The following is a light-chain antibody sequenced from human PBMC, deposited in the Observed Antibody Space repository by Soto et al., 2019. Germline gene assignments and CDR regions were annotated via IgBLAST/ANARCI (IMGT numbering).Light chain of an antibody. V-gene: IGKV3-20*01. CDR3: QQYASPPYT. J-gene: IGKJ2*01. CDR1: QSISTTS. Sequence: EIGLTQSPGTLSLSPGERATLSCRASQSISTTSLAWYQQKPGQSPRFLIYGASTRAAGIPDRFSGYGSGTDFTLTISRLEPEDFAVYFGQQYASPPYTFGQGTKLDIK. CDR2: GAS.